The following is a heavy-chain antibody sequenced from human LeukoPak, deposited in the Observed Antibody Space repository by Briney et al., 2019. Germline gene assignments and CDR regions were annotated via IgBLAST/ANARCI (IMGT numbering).Heavy chain of an antibody. CDR3: ARDRVDRDYGMDV. D-gene: IGHD2-15*01. V-gene: IGHV1-69*13. CDR1: GGTFSSYA. J-gene: IGHJ6*02. CDR2: IIPIFGTA. Sequence: ASVKVSCKASGGTFSSYAMSWVRQAPGQGLEWMGGIIPIFGTANYAQKFQGRVTITADESTSTAYMELSSLRSEDTAVYYCARDRVDRDYGMDVWGQGTTVTVSS.